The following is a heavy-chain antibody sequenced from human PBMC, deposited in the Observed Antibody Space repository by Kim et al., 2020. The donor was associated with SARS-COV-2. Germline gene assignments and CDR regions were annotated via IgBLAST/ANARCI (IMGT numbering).Heavy chain of an antibody. CDR3: AKDRGSGSLLDS. CDR2: ISATGGSP. CDR1: GFTFSNHA. Sequence: GGSLRLSCVASGFTFSNHAMYWVRQAPGKGLEWVSAISATGGSPFYADSVKGRFTISRDNSKNTLYLQMNSLRAEDTAVYYCAKDRGSGSLLDSWGQGTLVTVSS. D-gene: IGHD1-26*01. J-gene: IGHJ4*02. V-gene: IGHV3-23*01.